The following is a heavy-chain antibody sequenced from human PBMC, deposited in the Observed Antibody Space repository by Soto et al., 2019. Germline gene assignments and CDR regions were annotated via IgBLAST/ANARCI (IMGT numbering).Heavy chain of an antibody. V-gene: IGHV1-18*01. CDR2: ISAYNGNT. CDR1: GHTFTSYG. D-gene: IGHD3-10*01. CDR3: ARNHETRMVRYYYYGMDV. Sequence: GASVKVSCKASGHTFTSYGISWVRQAPGQGLEWMGWISAYNGNTNYAQKLQGRVTMTTDKSTSTAYMELRSLRSEDTAVYYCARNHETRMVRYYYYGMDVWGQGTTVTVSS. J-gene: IGHJ6*02.